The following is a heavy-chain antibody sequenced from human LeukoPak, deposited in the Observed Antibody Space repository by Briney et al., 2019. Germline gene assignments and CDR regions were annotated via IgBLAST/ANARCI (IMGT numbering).Heavy chain of an antibody. D-gene: IGHD3-22*01. J-gene: IGHJ1*01. CDR3: ARTAYYYDSSGYYSIGDFQH. CDR2: IDWDDDK. Sequence: TLSLTCTVSGGSISTYYWSWIRQPPGKALEWLALIDWDDDKYYSTSLKTRLTISKDTSKNQVVLTMTNMDPVDTATYYCARTAYYYDSSGYYSIGDFQHWGQGTLVTVSS. CDR1: GGSISTYYW. V-gene: IGHV2-70*01.